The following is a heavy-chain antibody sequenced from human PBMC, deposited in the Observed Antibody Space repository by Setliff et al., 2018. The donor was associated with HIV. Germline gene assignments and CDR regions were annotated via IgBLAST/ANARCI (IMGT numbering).Heavy chain of an antibody. CDR1: GGSFSGYY. Sequence: PSETLSLTCAVYGGSFSGYYWSWIRQPPGKGLEWIGEINHSGSTNYNPSLKSRVTISVDTSKNQFSLNLSSVTAADTALYYCARGGYNWNDDLDYWGQGTLVTVSS. D-gene: IGHD1-1*01. J-gene: IGHJ4*02. CDR3: ARGGYNWNDDLDY. V-gene: IGHV4-34*01. CDR2: INHSGST.